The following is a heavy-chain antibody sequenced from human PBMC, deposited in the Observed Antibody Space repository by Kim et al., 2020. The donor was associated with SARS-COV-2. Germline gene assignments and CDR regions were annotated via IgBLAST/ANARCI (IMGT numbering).Heavy chain of an antibody. CDR2: ISGSGDNT. Sequence: GGSLRLSCAASGFTFNSYAMSWVRQAPGKGLEWISAISGSGDNTYHADSVKGRLTISRDNSKNTLYLQMNSLRAEDTAVYHCAKDWRRCSSSYCQHSPAGYSGGWYLDYWGQGTQVTVSS. V-gene: IGHV3-23*01. CDR3: AKDWRRCSSSYCQHSPAGYSGGWYLDY. J-gene: IGHJ4*02. D-gene: IGHD6-19*01. CDR1: GFTFNSYA.